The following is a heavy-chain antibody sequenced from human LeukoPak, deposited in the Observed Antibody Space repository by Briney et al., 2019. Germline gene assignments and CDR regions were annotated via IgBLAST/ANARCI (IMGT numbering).Heavy chain of an antibody. CDR3: ARTDCSGSSCYKIYYFDY. CDR1: GFTVSNNY. D-gene: IGHD2-15*01. J-gene: IGHJ4*02. Sequence: PGGSLRPSCAASGFTVSNNYMSWVRQAPGKGLEWVSVIYSGGTTYYADSVKGRFTISRDNSKNTLYLQMNSLRAEDTAVYYCARTDCSGSSCYKIYYFDYWGQGTLVTVSS. CDR2: IYSGGTT. V-gene: IGHV3-53*01.